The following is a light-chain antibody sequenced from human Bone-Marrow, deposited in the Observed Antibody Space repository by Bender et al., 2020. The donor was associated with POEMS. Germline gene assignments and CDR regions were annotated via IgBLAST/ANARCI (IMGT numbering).Light chain of an antibody. CDR2: GTI. CDR1: SSNIGEGFD. CDR3: AAWDDSLSGWV. J-gene: IGLJ3*02. V-gene: IGLV1-50*01. Sequence: QSVLRQPPSVSGAPGQKVTISCTGRSSNIGEGFDIHWYQHLPGTAPRLLIYGTINRPSGVPDRFSASKSGTSASLAISELQSEDEALYYCAAWDDSLSGWVFGGGTKLTVL.